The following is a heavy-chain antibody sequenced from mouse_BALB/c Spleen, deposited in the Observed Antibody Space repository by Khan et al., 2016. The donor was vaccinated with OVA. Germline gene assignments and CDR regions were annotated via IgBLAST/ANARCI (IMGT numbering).Heavy chain of an antibody. D-gene: IGHD1-1*01. CDR2: ISYSGRT. Sequence: EVQLQESGPGLVKPSQSLSLTCTVTGYSITSDYAWNWIRQFPGNQLEWVGYISYSGRTSYNPSLKSRISITRDTSKNHFFMQLNSVTTEDTATDYCARSVTITTVVATDFDYWGQGTTLTVSS. V-gene: IGHV3-2*02. CDR3: ARSVTITTVVATDFDY. CDR1: GYSITSDYA. J-gene: IGHJ2*01.